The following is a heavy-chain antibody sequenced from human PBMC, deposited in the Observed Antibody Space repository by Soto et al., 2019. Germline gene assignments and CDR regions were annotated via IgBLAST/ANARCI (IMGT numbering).Heavy chain of an antibody. V-gene: IGHV4-4*02. D-gene: IGHD5-12*01. J-gene: IGHJ5*02. CDR1: GCAISISNW. CDR3: ARAVPADRDGYNYWFDP. Sequence: SETLSLTCFISGCAISISNWRSLVRQPPGKGMEWIGEIYHSGSTNYNPSLKIRVTISVDKSKNQFSLNLSSVTAADTAVYYCARAVPADRDGYNYWFDPWGQGTLVTVS. CDR2: IYHSGST.